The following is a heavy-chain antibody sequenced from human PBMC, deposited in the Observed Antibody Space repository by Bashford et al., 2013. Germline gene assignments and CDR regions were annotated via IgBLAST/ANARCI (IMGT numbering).Heavy chain of an antibody. CDR2: IIPIFDTL. V-gene: IGHV1-69*13. CDR1: GGTFSSYA. J-gene: IGHJ6*02. CDR3: ASALGCSGGSCYRSNYYYGMDV. D-gene: IGHD2-15*01. Sequence: SVKVSCKASGGTFSSYAVSWVRQAPGQGLEWMGGIIPIFDTLNYAQKFQGRVTITADESTSTTYMELSSLRSEDTAVYYCASALGCSGGSCYRSNYYYGMDVWGQGTTVTVSS.